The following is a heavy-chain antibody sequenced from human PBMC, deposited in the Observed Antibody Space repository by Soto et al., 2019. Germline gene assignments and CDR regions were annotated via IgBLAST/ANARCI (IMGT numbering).Heavy chain of an antibody. D-gene: IGHD3-3*01. V-gene: IGHV4-30-4*01. Sequence: SETLSLTCTVSGGSISSGDYYWSWIRQPPGKGLEWIGYIYYSGSTYYNPSLKSRVTISVDTSKNQFSLKLSSVTAADTAVYYSDRYVDDIWSPWGKGTLVNVSS. J-gene: IGHJ5*02. CDR1: GGSISSGDYY. CDR3: DRYVDDIWSP. CDR2: IYYSGST.